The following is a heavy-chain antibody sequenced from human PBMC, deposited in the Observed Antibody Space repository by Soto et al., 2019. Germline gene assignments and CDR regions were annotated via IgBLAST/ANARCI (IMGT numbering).Heavy chain of an antibody. D-gene: IGHD3-22*01. J-gene: IGHJ3*02. CDR2: IIPIFGTA. CDR1: GGTFSSYA. CDR3: ARELNNDYDSSGFDAFDI. Sequence: QVQLVQSGAEVKKPGSSVKVSCKASGGTFSSYAISWVRQAPGQGLEWMGGIIPIFGTANYAQKFQGRVTITADESTSTAYMELSSLRSEDTAVYYCARELNNDYDSSGFDAFDIWGQGTMVTVSS. V-gene: IGHV1-69*01.